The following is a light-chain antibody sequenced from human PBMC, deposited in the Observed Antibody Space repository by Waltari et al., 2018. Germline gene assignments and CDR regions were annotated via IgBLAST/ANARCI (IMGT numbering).Light chain of an antibody. CDR3: QHYYYSPFT. V-gene: IGKV1-16*01. CDR2: DIS. CDR1: QDINGA. J-gene: IGKJ4*01. Sequence: DIQLTQSPSSLSASVGDRVTINCRASQDINGALAWFQHQPGKAPKTLIYDISTRQSGVPSRFGGSGSGTDFTLTIDSLQPDDFATYYCQHYYYSPFTFGGGTKVEVK.